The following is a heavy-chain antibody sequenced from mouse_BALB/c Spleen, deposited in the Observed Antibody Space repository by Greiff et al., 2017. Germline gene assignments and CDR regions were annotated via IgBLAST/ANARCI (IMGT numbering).Heavy chain of an antibody. Sequence: EVKLMESGGGLVQPGGSLRLSCATSGFTFTDYYMSWVRQPPGKALEWLGFIRNKANGYTTEYSASVKGRFTISRDNSQSILYLQMNTLRAEDSATYYCARVYGSSSWYFDVWDAGTTVTVSS. CDR2: IRNKANGYTT. CDR3: ARVYGSSSWYFDV. V-gene: IGHV7-3*02. D-gene: IGHD1-1*01. J-gene: IGHJ1*01. CDR1: GFTFTDYY.